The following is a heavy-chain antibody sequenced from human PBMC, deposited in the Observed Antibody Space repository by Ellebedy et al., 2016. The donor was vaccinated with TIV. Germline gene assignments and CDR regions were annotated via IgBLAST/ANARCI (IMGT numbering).Heavy chain of an antibody. D-gene: IGHD6-13*01. CDR3: TKDRVCSSCQNAFDI. J-gene: IGHJ3*02. Sequence: PGGSLRLSCAASGFTFNNYAMSWVRQAPGKGLEWVSTISHTGSRTYYANSVEGRFIISRDNSKRTLYLQMNSLRAEDTAVYYCTKDRVCSSCQNAFDIWGQGTMVTVSS. CDR2: ISHTGSRT. V-gene: IGHV3-23*01. CDR1: GFTFNNYA.